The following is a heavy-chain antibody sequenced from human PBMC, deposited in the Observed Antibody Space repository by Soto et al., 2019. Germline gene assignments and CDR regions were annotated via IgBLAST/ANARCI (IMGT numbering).Heavy chain of an antibody. CDR2: IYYSGST. CDR1: GGSISSYY. D-gene: IGHD1-7*01. V-gene: IGHV4-59*08. J-gene: IGHJ5*02. CDR3: ASPGRPNWNYGWFDP. Sequence: QVQLQESGPGLVKPSETLSLTCTVSGGSISSYYWSWIRQPPGKGLEWIGYIYYSGSTNYNPSLKSRVTISVDTSKNQFALKLRSVTAADTATYYCASPGRPNWNYGWFDPWGQGTLVTVSS.